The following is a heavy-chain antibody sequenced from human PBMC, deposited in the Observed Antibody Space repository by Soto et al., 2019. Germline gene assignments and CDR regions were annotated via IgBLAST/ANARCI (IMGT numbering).Heavy chain of an antibody. D-gene: IGHD6-19*01. J-gene: IGHJ4*02. V-gene: IGHV3-23*01. CDR3: AKDGPSAVAGYFDS. CDR1: GFTFSSYA. CDR2: ISGRAASP. Sequence: EVQLLESGGGLVQPGGSLRLSCVASGFTFSSYAMSWVRQAPGKGLEWVSGISGRAASPSYADSVKGRFTISRDKSKNTLFLQMNSLRAEDTAIYFCAKDGPSAVAGYFDSWGQGTLVTVSS.